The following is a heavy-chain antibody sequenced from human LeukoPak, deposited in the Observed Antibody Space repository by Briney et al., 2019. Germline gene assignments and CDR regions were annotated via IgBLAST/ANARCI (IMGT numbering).Heavy chain of an antibody. Sequence: GGSLRLSCAASRFTFSDYYMTWVRQAPGRGLEWVANIKEDESEKNYVDSVKGRFTISRDNAKNSVYLLLNSLTPEDTAVYYCAKAASKRTDYGDYAFYYYMDVWGKGTTVTISS. V-gene: IGHV3-7*01. J-gene: IGHJ6*03. D-gene: IGHD4-17*01. CDR3: AKAASKRTDYGDYAFYYYMDV. CDR2: IKEDESEK. CDR1: RFTFSDYY.